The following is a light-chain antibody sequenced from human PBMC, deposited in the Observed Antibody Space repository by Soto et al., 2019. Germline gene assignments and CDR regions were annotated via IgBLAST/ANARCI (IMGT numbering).Light chain of an antibody. CDR1: SSDVGGYSY. Sequence: QSVLTQPASVSGSPGQSIAISCTGTSSDVGGYSYVSWYQQQPGKAPKLVISDVSNRPSGVSDGFSGSKSGNTASLTISGLQTEDEADYYCASYTTSSTYVFGTGTKLTVL. CDR3: ASYTTSSTYV. J-gene: IGLJ1*01. CDR2: DVS. V-gene: IGLV2-14*01.